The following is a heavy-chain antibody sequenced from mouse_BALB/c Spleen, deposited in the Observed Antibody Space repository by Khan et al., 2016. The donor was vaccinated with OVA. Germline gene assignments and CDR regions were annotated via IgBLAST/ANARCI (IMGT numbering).Heavy chain of an antibody. CDR1: GYTFTSYT. Sequence: QVQLKESGAELARPGASVKMSCKASGYTFTSYTMHWVKQGPGQGLEWIGYINPSNGYTNYNQKFRDKATLTADKYSSTAYMQLSSLTSEDSAVDYCARVGPYQANDGAWFAYWGQGTLVTVSA. CDR3: ARVGPYQANDGAWFAY. V-gene: IGHV1-4*01. J-gene: IGHJ3*01. CDR2: INPSNGYT. D-gene: IGHD3-2*02.